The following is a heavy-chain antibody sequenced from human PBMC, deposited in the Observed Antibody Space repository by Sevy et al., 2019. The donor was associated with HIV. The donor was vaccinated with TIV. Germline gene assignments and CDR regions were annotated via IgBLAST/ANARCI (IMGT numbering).Heavy chain of an antibody. D-gene: IGHD3-22*01. CDR2: ISSNGGST. V-gene: IGHV3-64D*06. J-gene: IGHJ4*02. CDR1: GFTFISYP. CDR3: VKDSGYYDSSGYLY. Sequence: GGSLRLSCAASGFTFISYPMHWVRQAPGKGLEYVSAISSNGGSTYNADSVKGRFTISRDNSKNTLYLQMSSLRAEDTAVYYCVKDSGYYDSSGYLYWGQGTLVTVSS.